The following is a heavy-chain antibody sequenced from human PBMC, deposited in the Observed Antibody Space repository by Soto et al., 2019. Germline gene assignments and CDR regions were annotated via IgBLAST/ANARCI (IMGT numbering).Heavy chain of an antibody. CDR1: GYTFTGYY. J-gene: IGHJ1*01. D-gene: IGHD6-6*01. CDR2: INPNSGGT. V-gene: IGHV1-2*02. CDR3: ARGSGRSSVEYFQH. Sequence: ASVKVSCKASGYTFTGYYMHWVRQAPGQGLEWMGWINPNSGGTNYAQKFQGQVTISADKSISTAYLQWSSLKASDTAMYYCARGSGRSSVEYFQHWGQGTLVTVSS.